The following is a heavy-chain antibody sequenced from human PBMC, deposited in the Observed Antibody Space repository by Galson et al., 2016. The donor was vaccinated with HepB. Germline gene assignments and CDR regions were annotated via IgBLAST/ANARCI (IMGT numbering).Heavy chain of an antibody. CDR1: GYVFNSYG. D-gene: IGHD3/OR15-3a*01. V-gene: IGHV1-18*01. CDR3: ARDYGLPQWFDP. J-gene: IGHJ5*02. CDR2: MSAHSGNT. Sequence: SCKASGYVFNSYGISWVRPAPGQGPEWMGWMSAHSGNTKYAPKLQGRVSMTRNISTNTAYMELRSLRPDDTAVYYCARDYGLPQWFDPWGQGTLVTVSS.